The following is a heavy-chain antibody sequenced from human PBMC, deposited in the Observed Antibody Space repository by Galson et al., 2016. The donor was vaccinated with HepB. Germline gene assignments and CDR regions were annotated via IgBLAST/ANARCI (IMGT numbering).Heavy chain of an antibody. J-gene: IGHJ4*02. V-gene: IGHV3-73*01. CDR1: ELTISGSA. CDR3: SRHSLRGSANLDF. Sequence: SLRLSCAASELTISGSAMHWVRQAPGKGLEWVGRIRSKTNGYATAYAAFVKGRFTISRDDSKNMVYVEMNSLETDDTAVYYCSRHSLRGSANLDFWGQGTLVTVSS. CDR2: IRSKTNGYAT. D-gene: IGHD3-10*01.